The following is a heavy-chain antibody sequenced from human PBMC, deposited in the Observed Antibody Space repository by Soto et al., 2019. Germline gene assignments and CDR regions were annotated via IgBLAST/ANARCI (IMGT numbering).Heavy chain of an antibody. CDR2: INHSGST. CDR1: GGSFSGYY. CDR3: ARVLRSSSTPAGWFDP. Sequence: SETLSLTCAVYGGSFSGYYWSWIRQPPGKGLEWIGEINHSGSTNYNPSLKSRVTISVDTSKNQFSLKLSSVTAADTAVYYCARVLRSSSTPAGWFDPWGQGTLVTVSS. J-gene: IGHJ5*02. V-gene: IGHV4-34*01. D-gene: IGHD6-6*01.